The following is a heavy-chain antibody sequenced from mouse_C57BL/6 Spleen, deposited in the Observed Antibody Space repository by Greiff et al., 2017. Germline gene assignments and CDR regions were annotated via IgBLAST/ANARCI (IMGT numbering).Heavy chain of an antibody. V-gene: IGHV1-53*01. CDR3: ARRGVLGDFDY. D-gene: IGHD3-3*01. CDR1: GYTFTSYW. J-gene: IGHJ2*01. CDR2: INPSNGGT. Sequence: ESGTELVKPGASVKLSCKASGYTFTSYWMHWVKQRPGQGLEWIGNINPSNGGTNYNEKFKSKATLTVDKSSSTAYMQLSSLNSEDSAVYYCARRGVLGDFDYWGQGTTLTVSS.